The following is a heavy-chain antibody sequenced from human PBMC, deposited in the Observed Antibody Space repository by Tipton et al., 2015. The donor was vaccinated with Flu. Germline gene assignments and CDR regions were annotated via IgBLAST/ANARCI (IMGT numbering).Heavy chain of an antibody. CDR1: GGSINNYF. CDR3: ARSGGVWYFDI. J-gene: IGHJ2*01. D-gene: IGHD3-16*01. V-gene: IGHV4-59*01. Sequence: LRLSCTVSGGSINNYFWTWIRQPPGKGLEWIASIYPSGATTSYPSLKSRTTISVDTSKNQFSLQLNSVTAADTAVYYCARSGGVWYFDIWGRGALVTVSS. CDR2: IYPSGAT.